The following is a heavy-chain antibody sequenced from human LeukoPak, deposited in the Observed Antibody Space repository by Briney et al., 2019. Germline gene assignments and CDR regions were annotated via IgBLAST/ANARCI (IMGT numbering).Heavy chain of an antibody. J-gene: IGHJ4*02. Sequence: GGSLRLSCAASGFTFSSYAMSWIRGAPGKGLECVSEISGSGSRTYYADSVKGRFTISRDNSKNTLYLQMESLRAEDTAVYYCAKDDGRGNNYRNWRQGTLVTVSS. CDR1: GFTFSSYA. CDR2: ISGSGSRT. D-gene: IGHD5-18*01. CDR3: AKDDGRGNNYRN. V-gene: IGHV3-23*01.